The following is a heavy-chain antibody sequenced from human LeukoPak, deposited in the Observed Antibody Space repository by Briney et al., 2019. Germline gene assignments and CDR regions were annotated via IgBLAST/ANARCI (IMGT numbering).Heavy chain of an antibody. CDR3: AKDHANTPVVTN. J-gene: IGHJ4*02. CDR1: GFTVSSNY. D-gene: IGHD2-21*02. V-gene: IGHV3-53*01. CDR2: IYSGGST. Sequence: GGSLRLSCAASGFTVSSNYMSWVRQAPGKGLEWVSVIYSGGSTYYADSVTGRFTVSRDNSKNTVDLQMNNLRVDDTAIYYCAKDHANTPVVTNWGQGILVSVSS.